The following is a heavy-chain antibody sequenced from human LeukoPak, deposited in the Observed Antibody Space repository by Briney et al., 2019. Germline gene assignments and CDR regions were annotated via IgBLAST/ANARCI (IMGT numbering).Heavy chain of an antibody. J-gene: IGHJ4*02. V-gene: IGHV3-21*01. CDR1: GFTFSSYS. Sequence: GGSLRLSCAASGFTFSSYSMNWVRQAPGKGLEWVSSISSSSSYIYYADSVKGRFTISRDNAKNSLYLQMNGLRAEDTAVYYCARIGSSGYYYAPYYYFDYWGQGTLVTVSS. CDR2: ISSSSSYI. D-gene: IGHD3-22*01. CDR3: ARIGSSGYYYAPYYYFDY.